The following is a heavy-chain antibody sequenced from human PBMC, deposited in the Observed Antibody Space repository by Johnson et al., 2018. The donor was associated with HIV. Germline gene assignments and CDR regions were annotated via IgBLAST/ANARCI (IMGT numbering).Heavy chain of an antibody. CDR2: ISYDGSNK. V-gene: IGHV3-30-3*01. CDR3: AKGYSSSGYWVTPNDAFDL. CDR1: GFTFSSYA. D-gene: IGHD3-22*01. J-gene: IGHJ3*01. Sequence: QVQLVESGGGLVQPGRSLRLSCAASGFTFSSYAMHWVRQAPGKGLEWVAFISYDGSNKYYADSVKGRLIISRDNSKNTLYLQMNSLRAEDTAVYYCAKGYSSSGYWVTPNDAFDLWGQGTMVTVSS.